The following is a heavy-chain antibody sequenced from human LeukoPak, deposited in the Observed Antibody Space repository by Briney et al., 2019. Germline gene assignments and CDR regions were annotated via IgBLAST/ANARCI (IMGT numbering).Heavy chain of an antibody. J-gene: IGHJ4*02. CDR1: GGSNSSYY. V-gene: IGHV4-59*01. Sequence: SETLSLTCTVSGGSNSSYYWSLVRQPPGKGLEWIGYIYYSGSTNYNPSLKSRVTISVDTSKNQFSLKLSSVTAADTAVYYCARDPGASVFDYWGQGTLVTVSS. D-gene: IGHD7-27*01. CDR3: ARDPGASVFDY. CDR2: IYYSGST.